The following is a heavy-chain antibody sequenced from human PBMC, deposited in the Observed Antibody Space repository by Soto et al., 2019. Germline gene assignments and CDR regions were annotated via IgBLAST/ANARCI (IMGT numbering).Heavy chain of an antibody. CDR3: ASSKASGYDSSVFWFDP. V-gene: IGHV1-3*01. Sequence: QVQLVQSGAEVKKPGASVKVSCKASGYTFTSYAMHWVRQAPGQRLEWMGWINAGNGNTKYSQKFQGRVTITRDTSASTAYMELSSMRSEDTAVYYWASSKASGYDSSVFWFDPWGQGTLVTVSS. CDR2: INAGNGNT. J-gene: IGHJ5*02. CDR1: GYTFTSYA. D-gene: IGHD5-12*01.